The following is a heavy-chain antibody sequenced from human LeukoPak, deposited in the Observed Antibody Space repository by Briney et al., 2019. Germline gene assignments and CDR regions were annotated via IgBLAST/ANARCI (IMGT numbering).Heavy chain of an antibody. CDR2: ISSSSSTI. CDR1: GLTISSYS. CDR3: ARVTPYYYDSSGYPFDY. Sequence: PGGSLRLSCAASGLTISSYSMNWVRQAPGKGLQWVSYISSSSSTIYYADSVKGRFTISRDNSKNTLYLQMNSLRAEDTAVYYCARVTPYYYDSSGYPFDYWGQGTLVTVSS. V-gene: IGHV3-48*01. D-gene: IGHD3-22*01. J-gene: IGHJ4*02.